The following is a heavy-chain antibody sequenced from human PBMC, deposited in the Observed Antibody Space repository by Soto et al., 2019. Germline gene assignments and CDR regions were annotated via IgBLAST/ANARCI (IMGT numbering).Heavy chain of an antibody. CDR2: IIPMFGTA. Sequence: SVKVSCKAPGGTFSTYAISWVRQAPGQGLEWMGGIIPMFGTANYAQRFQDRVTITADESTNTVYMELSSLRSEDTAVYYCAKKHSGSSLAYWGQGSLVTVSS. CDR1: GGTFSTYA. J-gene: IGHJ4*02. V-gene: IGHV1-69*13. D-gene: IGHD6-6*01. CDR3: AKKHSGSSLAY.